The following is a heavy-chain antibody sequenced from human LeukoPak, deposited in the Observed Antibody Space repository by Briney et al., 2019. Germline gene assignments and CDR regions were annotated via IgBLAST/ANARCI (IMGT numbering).Heavy chain of an antibody. D-gene: IGHD3-22*01. J-gene: IGHJ4*02. Sequence: GESLKISCKGSGYSFTSYWIGWVRQMPGKGLEWMGIIYPGDSDTRYSPSFQGQVTISADKSISTAYLQWSSLKASDTAMYYCARIYYDSSGRTDPYYFDYWGQGTLVTVSS. CDR3: ARIYYDSSGRTDPYYFDY. V-gene: IGHV5-51*01. CDR1: GYSFTSYW. CDR2: IYPGDSDT.